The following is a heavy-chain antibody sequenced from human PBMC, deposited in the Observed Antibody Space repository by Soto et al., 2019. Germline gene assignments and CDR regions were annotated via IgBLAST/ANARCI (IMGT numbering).Heavy chain of an antibody. CDR3: ARDIYCSSTSCRPYYYGMDV. CDR1: GGTFSSYA. CDR2: IIPIFGTA. V-gene: IGHV1-69*13. D-gene: IGHD2-2*01. J-gene: IGHJ6*02. Sequence: GASVKVSCKASGGTFSSYAISWVRQAPGQRLEWMGGIIPIFGTANYAQKFQGRVTITADESTSTAYMELSSLRSEDTAVYYCARDIYCSSTSCRPYYYGMDVWGQGTTVTVSS.